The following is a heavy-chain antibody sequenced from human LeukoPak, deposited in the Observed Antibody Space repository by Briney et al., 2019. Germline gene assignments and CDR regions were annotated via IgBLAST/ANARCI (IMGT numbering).Heavy chain of an antibody. J-gene: IGHJ6*02. CDR3: ARGRSLDV. CDR2: ISSGGVTI. D-gene: IGHD3-10*01. CDR1: GFTFSSYE. Sequence: TGGSLRLSCAASGFTFSSYEMNWVRQAPGKGLEWVSYISSGGVTIYYADSVKGRFSISRDNAKNSLYLQMNTLRVGDTAVYYCARGRSLDVWGQGTTVTVSS. V-gene: IGHV3-48*03.